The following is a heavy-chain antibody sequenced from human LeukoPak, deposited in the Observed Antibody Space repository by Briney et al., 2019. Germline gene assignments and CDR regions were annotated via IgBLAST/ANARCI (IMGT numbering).Heavy chain of an antibody. CDR3: ARVRVVSRFDY. V-gene: IGHV3-7*01. CDR1: GFTFSDPY. Sequence: GGSLRLSCEASGFTFSDPYMSWIRQAPGKGLEWVANIKQDGSEKYYVDSVKGRFTISRDNAKNSPYLQMNSLRAEDTAVYYCARVRVVSRFDYWGQGTLVTVSS. CDR2: IKQDGSEK. D-gene: IGHD4-23*01. J-gene: IGHJ4*02.